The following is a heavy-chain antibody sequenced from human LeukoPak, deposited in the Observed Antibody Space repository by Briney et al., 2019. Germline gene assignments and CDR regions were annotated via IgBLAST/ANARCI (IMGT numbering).Heavy chain of an antibody. CDR3: AQLPRS. J-gene: IGHJ5*02. D-gene: IGHD1-7*01. CDR2: IYRDGST. Sequence: GGSLRLSCAASGFTLSDYWMHWVRQAPGKGLEWVSVIYRDGSTYYADSVQGRFTISRDNLKNTLYLQMDSLRIEDTAVYYCAQLPRSWGQGTLVTVSS. CDR1: GFTLSDYW. V-gene: IGHV3-66*02.